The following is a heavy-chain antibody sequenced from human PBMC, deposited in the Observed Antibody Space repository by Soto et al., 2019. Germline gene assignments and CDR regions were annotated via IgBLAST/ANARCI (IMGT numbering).Heavy chain of an antibody. CDR2: IRDSGGST. Sequence: GGSLRLSCAASGFTFSSYAMSWVRQAPGKGLEWVSAIRDSGGSTYYADSVKGRFTISRDNSKNTLYLQMNSLTAEDTAVYYCAREVVPAATAYYGMDVWGQGTTVTVSS. J-gene: IGHJ6*02. CDR1: GFTFSSYA. D-gene: IGHD2-2*01. V-gene: IGHV3-23*01. CDR3: AREVVPAATAYYGMDV.